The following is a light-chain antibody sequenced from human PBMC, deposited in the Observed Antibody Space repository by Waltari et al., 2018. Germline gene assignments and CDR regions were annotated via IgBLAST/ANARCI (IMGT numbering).Light chain of an antibody. CDR2: MGS. J-gene: IGKJ2*01. Sequence: DIVMTQSPLSLPVTPGEPASISCRSSQSLLHRNGKNYLDWYLQKPGQSPQLLIYMGSNRASGVPDRFSGSGSGTDFTLKISRVEAEDVGVYYCMQSVQTRTFGQGTKLEIK. CDR3: MQSVQTRT. V-gene: IGKV2-28*01. CDR1: QSLLHRNGKNY.